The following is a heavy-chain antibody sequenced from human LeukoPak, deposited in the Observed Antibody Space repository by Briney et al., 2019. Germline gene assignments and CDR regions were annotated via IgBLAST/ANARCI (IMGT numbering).Heavy chain of an antibody. Sequence: SETLSLTCTVSGGSISSSSYYWGWIRQPPGKGLEWIGSIYYSGSTYYNPSLKSRVTISVDTSKNQFSLKLSSVTAADTAVYYCARRLRYAYRSGGSCGGIDYWGQGTLVTVSS. CDR3: ARRLRYAYRSGGSCGGIDY. J-gene: IGHJ4*02. CDR2: IYYSGST. CDR1: GGSISSSSYY. D-gene: IGHD2-15*01. V-gene: IGHV4-39*01.